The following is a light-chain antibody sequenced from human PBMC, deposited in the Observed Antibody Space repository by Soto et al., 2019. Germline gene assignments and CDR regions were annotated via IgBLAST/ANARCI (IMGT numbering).Light chain of an antibody. CDR3: AAWDGSLNDYV. Sequence: QAVVTQPPSASGTPGQRVTISCSGRSSNLGSETVTWYQQLPGTAPKVLIYSNSQRPSGVPDRFSGSKSGTSASLAISGLQSEDEADYYCAAWDGSLNDYVFGAGTKVTVL. V-gene: IGLV1-44*01. CDR1: SSNLGSET. J-gene: IGLJ1*01. CDR2: SNS.